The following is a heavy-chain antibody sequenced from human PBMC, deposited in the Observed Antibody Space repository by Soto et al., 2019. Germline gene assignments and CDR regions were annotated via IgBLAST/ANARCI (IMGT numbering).Heavy chain of an antibody. D-gene: IGHD6-19*01. V-gene: IGHV3-23*05. CDR2: IGSDGTAI. J-gene: IGHJ4*02. Sequence: EVQLLESGGGLVQPGGSLRLSCAASGFTFNTYAMSWVRQAPGKGLEWVSAIGSDGTAIQYADSVNGRFTISKDNSKDNLQLQMNSLTAEDTAVYYCARPGLTVPGTRYFDYWGQGALVTVSS. CDR3: ARPGLTVPGTRYFDY. CDR1: GFTFNTYA.